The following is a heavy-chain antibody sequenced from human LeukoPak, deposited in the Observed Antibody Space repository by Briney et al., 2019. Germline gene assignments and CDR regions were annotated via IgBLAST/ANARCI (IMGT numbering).Heavy chain of an antibody. Sequence: ASVKVSCKASGYTFTSYYMHWVRQAPGQGLEWMGIINPSGGSTSYAQKFQGRVTMTRDTSTSTVYMELSSLRSEDTAVYYCARDLYGAYYGSGSFYYYMDVWGKGTTVTVSS. CDR2: INPSGGST. CDR1: GYTFTSYY. J-gene: IGHJ6*03. V-gene: IGHV1-46*01. CDR3: ARDLYGAYYGSGSFYYYMDV. D-gene: IGHD3-10*01.